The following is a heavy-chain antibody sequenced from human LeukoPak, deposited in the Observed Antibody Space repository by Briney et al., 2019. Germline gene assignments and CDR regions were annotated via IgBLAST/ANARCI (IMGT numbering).Heavy chain of an antibody. Sequence: PSETLSLTCTVSGDSISSTSYFWGWSRQPPGRGLEWIGSIYYTGSTDYTPSLKSRATISADTSKNQFSLKLTSVTAADTAVYYCSSLEVSSSWRYWGQGTLVTVSS. CDR1: GDSISSTSYF. CDR2: IYYTGST. D-gene: IGHD6-13*01. J-gene: IGHJ4*02. V-gene: IGHV4-39*07. CDR3: SSLEVSSSWRY.